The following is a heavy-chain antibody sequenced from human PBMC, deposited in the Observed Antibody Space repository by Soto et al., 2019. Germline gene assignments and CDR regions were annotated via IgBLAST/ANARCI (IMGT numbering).Heavy chain of an antibody. Sequence: QVQLVQSGAEVKKPGASVKVSCKASGYTFTSYDINWVRQATGQGLEWMGWMNPNSGNTGYAQKFQGRVTMTRNTSISTAYMELSSLRSEDTAVYYCARGRSKKIAVAGHFDYWGQGTLVTVSS. D-gene: IGHD6-19*01. J-gene: IGHJ4*02. V-gene: IGHV1-8*01. CDR2: MNPNSGNT. CDR3: ARGRSKKIAVAGHFDY. CDR1: GYTFTSYD.